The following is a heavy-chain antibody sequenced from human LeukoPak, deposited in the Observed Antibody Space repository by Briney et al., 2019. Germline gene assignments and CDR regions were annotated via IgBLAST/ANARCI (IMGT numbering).Heavy chain of an antibody. CDR2: IYHSGST. J-gene: IGHJ4*02. CDR3: AGICIGYCSSTR. V-gene: IGHV4-4*02. CDR1: GGSISSSNW. Sequence: SGTLSLTCAVSGGSISSSNWWSWVRQPPGKGLEWIGEIYHSGSTNYNPSLKSRVTIFVDTSKNHFSLKLSSVTAADTAVYYCAGICIGYCSSTRWGQGTLVTVSS. D-gene: IGHD2-2*03.